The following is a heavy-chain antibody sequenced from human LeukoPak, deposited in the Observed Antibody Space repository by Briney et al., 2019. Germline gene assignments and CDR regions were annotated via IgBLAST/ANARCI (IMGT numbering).Heavy chain of an antibody. CDR1: GFTFSSYW. D-gene: IGHD5-18*01. Sequence: GGSLRLSCAASGFTFSSYWMSWVRQAPGKGLEWVANIKQDGSEKYYVDSVKGRFTISRHNAKNSLYLQMNSLRAEDTAVYYCARAGGGDTAMVFDYWGQGTLVTVSS. CDR3: ARAGGGDTAMVFDY. J-gene: IGHJ4*02. V-gene: IGHV3-7*01. CDR2: IKQDGSEK.